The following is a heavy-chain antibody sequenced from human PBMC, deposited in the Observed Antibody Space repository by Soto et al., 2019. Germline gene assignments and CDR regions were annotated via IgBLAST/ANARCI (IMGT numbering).Heavy chain of an antibody. CDR3: ARGVGAYYFDY. CDR2: IIPIFGTT. J-gene: IGHJ4*02. Sequence: QVQLVQSGAEVKKPGSSVKVSCKASGGTFSTYAITWVRQAPGQGLEWLGGIIPIFGTTDYARKFQGRVTITAAESTSTVFIELSCLTSEDTAVYYCARGVGAYYFDYWGQGTLVTVSS. D-gene: IGHD1-26*01. V-gene: IGHV1-69*01. CDR1: GGTFSTYA.